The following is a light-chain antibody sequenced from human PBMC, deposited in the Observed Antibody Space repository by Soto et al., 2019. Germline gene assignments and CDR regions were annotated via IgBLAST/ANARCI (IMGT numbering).Light chain of an antibody. CDR3: QQYNNWPPYT. CDR2: GAS. V-gene: IGKV3-15*01. J-gene: IGKJ2*01. Sequence: EIVMTQTPATPSVSPGERATLSCRASQSVDSSLAWYQQKPGQAPRLLIYGASTRATGVPARFSGSGSGTEFTLTISSLQSEAFAVYYCQQYNNWPPYTFGQGTKLEI. CDR1: QSVDSS.